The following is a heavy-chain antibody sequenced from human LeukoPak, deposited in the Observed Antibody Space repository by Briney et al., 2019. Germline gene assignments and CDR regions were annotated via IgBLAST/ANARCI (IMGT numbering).Heavy chain of an antibody. CDR2: ISAYNGNT. CDR3: AREQYYYGSGSYFGVNWFDP. V-gene: IGHV1-18*01. D-gene: IGHD3-10*01. J-gene: IGHJ5*02. CDR1: GYTFTSYG. Sequence: ASVKVSCKASGYTFTSYGISWVRQAPGQGLEWMGWISAYNGNTNYAQKLQGRVTMTTDTSTSTAYMELRSLRSDDTAVHYCAREQYYYGSGSYFGVNWFDPWGQGTLVTVSS.